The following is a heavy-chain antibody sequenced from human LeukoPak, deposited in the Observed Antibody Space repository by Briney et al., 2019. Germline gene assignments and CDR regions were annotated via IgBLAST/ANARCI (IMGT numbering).Heavy chain of an antibody. CDR2: IRGGGGSA. CDR3: ARDPNGDYIGAFDM. J-gene: IGHJ3*02. Sequence: GGSLRLSCVVSGLTVSSNYMSWVRQAPGKGLEWVSAIRGGGGSAFYADSVKGRFTISRDNSKYTLFLQMNSLRAEDTAVYYCARDPNGDYIGAFDMWGPGTMVTVSS. V-gene: IGHV3-23*01. D-gene: IGHD4-17*01. CDR1: GLTVSSNY.